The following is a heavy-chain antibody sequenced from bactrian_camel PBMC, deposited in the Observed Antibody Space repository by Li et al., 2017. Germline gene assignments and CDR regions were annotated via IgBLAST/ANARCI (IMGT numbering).Heavy chain of an antibody. Sequence: HVQLVESGGGSVQAGGSLRLSCAVSGAYYDTNCIGWFRQAPGKEREGVAGIYTNGDSSTTYYADYVKVRFTISKDNAKNTVYLQMNSLKPEDTAVYYCAAGRGSLGRGYNYWGQGTQVTVS. J-gene: IGHJ4*01. D-gene: IGHD2*01. V-gene: IGHV3S63*01. CDR2: IYTNGDSSTT. CDR1: GAYYDTNC. CDR3: AAGRGSLGRGYNY.